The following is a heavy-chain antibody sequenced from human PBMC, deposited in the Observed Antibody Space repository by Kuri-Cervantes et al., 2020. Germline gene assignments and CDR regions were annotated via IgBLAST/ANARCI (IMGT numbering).Heavy chain of an antibody. CDR2: IWSNGINK. CDR1: GFSFSDYG. D-gene: IGHD3-22*01. J-gene: IGHJ4*02. V-gene: IGHV3-30*02. Sequence: GESLKISCAASGFSFSDYGMHWVRQAPGRGLEWVAVIWSNGINKYYADSVKGRFTISRDNSKNTLYLQMNSLRAEDTAVYYCAKVGTMIVVVRFFDYWGQGTLVTVSS. CDR3: AKVGTMIVVVRFFDY.